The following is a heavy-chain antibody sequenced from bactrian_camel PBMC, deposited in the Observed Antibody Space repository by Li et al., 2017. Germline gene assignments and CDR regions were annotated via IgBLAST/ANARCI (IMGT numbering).Heavy chain of an antibody. CDR3: AAGERGWYGPRFENYKY. CDR1: GNTIENHA. Sequence: QLVEFGGGSVQAGASLRLSCKASGNTIENHAMGWFRRVPGGQREGVAAIAKDDYTHTYASSVKGRFTVSQDSAKNILYLQMNSLKPEDSAMYCCAAGERGWYGPRFENYKYWGQGTQVTVS. J-gene: IGHJ4*01. D-gene: IGHD6*01. V-gene: IGHV3S53*01. CDR2: IAKDDYTH.